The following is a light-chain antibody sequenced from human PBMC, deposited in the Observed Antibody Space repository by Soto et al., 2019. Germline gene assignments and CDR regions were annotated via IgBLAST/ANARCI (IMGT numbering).Light chain of an antibody. CDR2: GNS. CDR1: SSNIGAGYD. J-gene: IGLJ1*01. V-gene: IGLV1-40*01. CDR3: QSYDSSLSGRV. Sequence: QSVLTQPPSVSGAPGQRVTISCTGSSSNIGAGYDVHWYQQLPGTAPKLLISGNSNRPSGVPDRFSGSKSGTSASLAITGLQAEDDPDYYCQSYDSSLSGRVFGTGTKLTVL.